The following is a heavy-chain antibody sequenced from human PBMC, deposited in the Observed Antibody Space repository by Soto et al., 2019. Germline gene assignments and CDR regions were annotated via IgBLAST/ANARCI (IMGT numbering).Heavy chain of an antibody. D-gene: IGHD5-12*01. CDR1: GYTFTSYG. CDR2: ISAYNGNT. Sequence: QVQLVQSGAEVKKPGASVKVSCKASGYTFTSYGISWVRQAPGQGLEWMGWISAYNGNTNYAQKLQGRVTMTTDTPTSTAEMELRSLRSDDTAGYYCASDQWARATTSTKFDPWGQGTLVTVSS. J-gene: IGHJ5*02. V-gene: IGHV1-18*01. CDR3: ASDQWARATTSTKFDP.